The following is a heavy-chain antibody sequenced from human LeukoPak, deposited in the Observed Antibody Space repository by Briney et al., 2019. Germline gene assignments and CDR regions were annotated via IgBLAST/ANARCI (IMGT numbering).Heavy chain of an antibody. CDR3: ATDKTIRGYSYGVFDY. V-gene: IGHV1-69*01. D-gene: IGHD5-18*01. J-gene: IGHJ4*02. CDR1: GGTFSSYA. Sequence: SVKVSCKASGGTFSSYAISWVRQAPGQGLEWMGGIIPIFGTANYAQKFQGRVTITADESTSTAYMELSSLRSEDTAVYYCATDKTIRGYSYGVFDYWGQGTLVTVSS. CDR2: IIPIFGTA.